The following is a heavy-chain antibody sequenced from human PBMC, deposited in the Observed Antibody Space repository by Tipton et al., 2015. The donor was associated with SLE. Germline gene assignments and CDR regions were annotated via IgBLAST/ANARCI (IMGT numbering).Heavy chain of an antibody. J-gene: IGHJ4*02. CDR2: ISAYNGNT. D-gene: IGHD6-19*01. CDR3: ARATCAARYSSGWYDY. V-gene: IGHV1-18*01. Sequence: QSGAEVEKPGASVKVSCKASGYTFTSYGISWVRQAPGQGLEWMGWISAYNGNTNYAQKLQGRVTMTTDTSTSTAYMELRSLRSDDTAVYYCARATCAARYSSGWYDYWGQGTLVTVSS. CDR1: GYTFTSYG.